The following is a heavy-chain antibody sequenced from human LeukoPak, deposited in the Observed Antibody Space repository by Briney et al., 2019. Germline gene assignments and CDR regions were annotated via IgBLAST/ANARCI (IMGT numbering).Heavy chain of an antibody. V-gene: IGHV4-30-2*01. D-gene: IGHD3-22*01. Sequence: SETLSLTCAVSGGSISSGGYSWIWIRQPPGKGLEWIGYIYHSGSTYYNPSLKSRVTISVDRSKNQFSLKLSSVTAADTAVYYCARVDSEKYYYDSSGYYLVYNWFDPWGQGTLVTVSS. CDR2: IYHSGST. CDR3: ARVDSEKYYYDSSGYYLVYNWFDP. J-gene: IGHJ5*02. CDR1: GGSISSGGYS.